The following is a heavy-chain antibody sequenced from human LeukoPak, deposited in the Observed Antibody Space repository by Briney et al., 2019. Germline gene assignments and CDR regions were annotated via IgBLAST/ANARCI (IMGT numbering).Heavy chain of an antibody. CDR1: GFTFSSYW. Sequence: QAWGSLRLSCAASGFTFSSYWMSWVRQAPGKGLEWVADIKEDGSEKYCVDSVKGRFTISRDNAENSLYLQMNSLKTEDTALYYCAKKIEGPHPFDCWGQGTLVTVSS. V-gene: IGHV3-7*03. J-gene: IGHJ4*02. CDR3: AKKIEGPHPFDC. CDR2: IKEDGSEK.